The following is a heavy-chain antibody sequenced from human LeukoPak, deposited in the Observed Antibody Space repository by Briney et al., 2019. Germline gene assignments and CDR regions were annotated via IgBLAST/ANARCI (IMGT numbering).Heavy chain of an antibody. CDR3: ARGHSSWLYY. V-gene: IGHV3-74*01. Sequence: PGGSLRLSCAASGFTFSDYWMHWVRQAPGKGLVWDSRFSSDGSRLTYADSVKGRFTISRDNAKNTRYLQLNSLRAEDTAVYYCARGHSSWLYYWGQGTLVTVSS. D-gene: IGHD6-13*01. J-gene: IGHJ4*02. CDR1: GFTFSDYW. CDR2: FSSDGSRL.